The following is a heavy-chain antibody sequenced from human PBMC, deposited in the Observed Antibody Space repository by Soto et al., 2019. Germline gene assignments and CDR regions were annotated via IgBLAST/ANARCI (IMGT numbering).Heavy chain of an antibody. CDR1: GYTFTSCG. D-gene: IGHD4-4*01. J-gene: IGHJ6*01. CDR3: ARDVTKGLDV. V-gene: IGHV1-18*01. CDR2: INTYNGYT. Sequence: QVHLVQSGAEVKKPGASVKVSCKASGYTFTSCGISWVRQAPGQGLEWMGLINTYNGYTKYPQNFQGRVTMTTDTSTGTVYMELRSLTSDDTAVYYCARDVTKGLDVW.